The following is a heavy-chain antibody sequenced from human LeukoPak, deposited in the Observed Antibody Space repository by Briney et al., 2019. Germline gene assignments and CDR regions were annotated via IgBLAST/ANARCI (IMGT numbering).Heavy chain of an antibody. CDR1: GFTFSSYS. CDR2: ISSSGGTI. V-gene: IGHV3-48*04. CDR3: ARAEGVRMLRGARNYYYYMDV. J-gene: IGHJ6*03. Sequence: GGSLRLSCAASGFTFSSYSMNWVRQAPGKGLEWVSSISSSGGTIYYADSVKGRFTISRDNAKNSLYLQMNSLRAEDTAVYYCARAEGVRMLRGARNYYYYMDVWGKGTTVTISS. D-gene: IGHD3-10*01.